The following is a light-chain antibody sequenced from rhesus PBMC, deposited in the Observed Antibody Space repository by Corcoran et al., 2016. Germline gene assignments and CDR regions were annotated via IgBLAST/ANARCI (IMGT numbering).Light chain of an antibody. J-gene: IGKJ3*01. CDR1: QSVSRF. Sequence: QVILTQSPATLSLSPGERATLSCRASQSVSRFLAWYQQKPGQAPRLLIYSASTRATGIPDRFRGSGSGTEFTLTISSLVPEDFAVFYCQKYDYSPFTFGPGTKLDIK. V-gene: IGKV3-53*01. CDR3: QKYDYSPFT. CDR2: SAS.